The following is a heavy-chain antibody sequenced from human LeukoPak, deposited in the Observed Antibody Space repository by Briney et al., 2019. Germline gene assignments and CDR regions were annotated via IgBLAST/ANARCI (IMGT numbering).Heavy chain of an antibody. D-gene: IGHD6-19*01. J-gene: IGHJ4*02. V-gene: IGHV4-39*07. Sequence: SETLSLTCTVSGGSISSSSYYWGWIRQPPGKGLEWIGSIYYSGSTYYNPSLKSRVIISVDTSKNQFSLKLSSVTAADTAVYYCARDPVAGTLFRGYWGQGTLVTVSS. CDR3: ARDPVAGTLFRGY. CDR1: GGSISSSSYY. CDR2: IYYSGST.